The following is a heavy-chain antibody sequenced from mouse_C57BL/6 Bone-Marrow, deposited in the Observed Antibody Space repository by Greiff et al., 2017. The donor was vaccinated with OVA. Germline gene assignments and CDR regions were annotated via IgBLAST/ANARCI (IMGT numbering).Heavy chain of an antibody. CDR1: GYAFSSSW. V-gene: IGHV1-82*01. Sequence: VQLQQSGPELVKPGASVKISCKASGYAFSSSWVNWVKQRPGKGLEWIGRIYPGDGDTNYNGKFKGKATLTADKSSSTAYMQLSSLTSEDSAVYFCARRDGNYPAWFAYWGQGTLVTVSA. CDR3: ARRDGNYPAWFAY. D-gene: IGHD2-1*01. J-gene: IGHJ3*01. CDR2: IYPGDGDT.